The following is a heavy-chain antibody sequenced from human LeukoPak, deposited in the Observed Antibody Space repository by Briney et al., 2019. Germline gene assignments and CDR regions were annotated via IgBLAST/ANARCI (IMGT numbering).Heavy chain of an antibody. CDR3: TRGGGGSFPHY. Sequence: GGSLRLSCAASGFTVSSNFLSCVRHPRGEGLEWVSDTYSGGSTYYADSVKGRFTISRDNSKNTLYLQMNSLRAEDTAVYYCTRGGGGSFPHYWGQGTLVTVSS. J-gene: IGHJ4*02. CDR1: GFTVSSNF. CDR2: TYSGGST. D-gene: IGHD2-21*01. V-gene: IGHV3-53*01.